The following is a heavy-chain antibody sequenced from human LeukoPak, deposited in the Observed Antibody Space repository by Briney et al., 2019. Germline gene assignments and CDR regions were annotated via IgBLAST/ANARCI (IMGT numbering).Heavy chain of an antibody. V-gene: IGHV3-23*01. CDR2: ISDSGGST. J-gene: IGHJ6*03. CDR3: ANGLYYMDV. CDR1: GFTFSSYA. Sequence: GGSLRLSCAGSGFTFSSYAMSWVRQAPGKGLEWVSTISDSGGSTYYADSVKGRFTISRDNSKNTLYLQMNSLRAEDTAVYYCANGLYYMDVWGKGTTVTVSS.